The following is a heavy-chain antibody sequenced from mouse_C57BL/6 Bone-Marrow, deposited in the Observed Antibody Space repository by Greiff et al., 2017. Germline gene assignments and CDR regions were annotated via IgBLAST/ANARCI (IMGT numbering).Heavy chain of an antibody. CDR2: INPNNGGT. V-gene: IGHV1-18*01. CDR3: ARSEVLRQFAY. D-gene: IGHD1-2*01. J-gene: IGHJ3*01. CDR1: GYTFTDYN. Sequence: EVQLQQSGPELVKPGASVKIPCKASGYTFTDYNMDWVKQSHGKSLEWIGDINPNNGGTIYNQKFKGKATLTVDKSSSTAYMELRSLTSEDTAVYYCARSEVLRQFAYWGQGTLVTVSA.